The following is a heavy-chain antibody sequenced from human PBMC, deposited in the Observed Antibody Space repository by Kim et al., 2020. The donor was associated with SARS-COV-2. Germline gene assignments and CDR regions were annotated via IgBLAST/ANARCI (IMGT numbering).Heavy chain of an antibody. Sequence: SETLSLTCTVSGGSISSYYWSWIRQPPGKGLEWIGYIYYSGSTNYNPSLKSRVTISVDTSKNQFSLKLSSVTAADTAVYYCARGIGSRRGDAFDIWGQG. J-gene: IGHJ3*02. V-gene: IGHV4-59*13. CDR1: GGSISSYY. CDR2: IYYSGST. CDR3: ARGIGSRRGDAFDI. D-gene: IGHD6-13*01.